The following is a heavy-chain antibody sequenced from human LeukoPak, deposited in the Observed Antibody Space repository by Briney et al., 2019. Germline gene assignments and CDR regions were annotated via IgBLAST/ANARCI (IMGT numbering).Heavy chain of an antibody. D-gene: IGHD1-26*01. CDR2: IYYSGST. J-gene: IGHJ6*03. CDR1: GGSISSSSYY. V-gene: IGHV4-39*01. CDR3: ARHVSDPWGSDYYYYMDV. Sequence: KPSETLSLTCTVSGGSISSSSYYWGWIRQPPGKGLEWIGCIYYSGSTYYNPSLKSRVTISVDTSKNQFSLKLSSVTAADTAVYYCARHVSDPWGSDYYYYMDVWGKGTTVTVSS.